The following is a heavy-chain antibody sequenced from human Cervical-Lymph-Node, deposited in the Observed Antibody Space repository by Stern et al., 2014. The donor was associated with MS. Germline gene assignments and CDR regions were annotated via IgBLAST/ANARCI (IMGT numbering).Heavy chain of an antibody. CDR2: ISGSGETT. J-gene: IGHJ4*02. D-gene: IGHD2-8*01. CDR1: GLSFSDYA. Sequence: EVQLVESGGGLVQPGGSLRLSCTASGLSFSDYAMSWVRQAPGKGLEWVASISGSGETTYHADSVKGRFSISRDNSKSTLYLQMDSLRADDTAVYFCAKEMAYWVQGILVTVSA. V-gene: IGHV3-23*04. CDR3: AKEMAY.